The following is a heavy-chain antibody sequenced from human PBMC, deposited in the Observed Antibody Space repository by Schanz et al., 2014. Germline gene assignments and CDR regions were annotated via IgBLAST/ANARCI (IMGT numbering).Heavy chain of an antibody. V-gene: IGHV4-31*03. Sequence: QVQLQESGPGLVKPSQTLSLTCTVSGGSISSGGYYWSWIRQHPGKGLEWIGYIYYSGSTYYNPSLKSRVTISVAKSKNHFSLKVTPVTAADTAVYYCARDSLRGATGGYGMDVWGQGTTVTVSS. D-gene: IGHD2-8*02. CDR3: ARDSLRGATGGYGMDV. CDR2: IYYSGST. J-gene: IGHJ6*02. CDR1: GGSISSGGYY.